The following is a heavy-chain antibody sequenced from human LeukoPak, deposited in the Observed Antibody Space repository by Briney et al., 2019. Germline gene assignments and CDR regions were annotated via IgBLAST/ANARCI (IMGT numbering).Heavy chain of an antibody. V-gene: IGHV3-7*01. CDR3: LHEFSYADYRPPGGY. CDR2: INQDASET. Sequence: GGSLRLSCTASGYTLTNYWMGWVRQAPGKGLEWVADINQDASETNYVDSVKGRFTISRDNAKKSLYLQMNSLRVEDTAVYYCLHEFSYADYRPPGGYWGQGTLVTVSS. J-gene: IGHJ4*02. CDR1: GYTLTNYW. D-gene: IGHD4-17*01.